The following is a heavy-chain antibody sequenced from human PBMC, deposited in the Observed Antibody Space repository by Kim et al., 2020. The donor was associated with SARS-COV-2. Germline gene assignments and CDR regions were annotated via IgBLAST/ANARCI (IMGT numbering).Heavy chain of an antibody. CDR1: GYTFSTFF. Sequence: ASVKVSCKASGYTFSTFFIHWVRQAPGQGLEWMGIIDPSGGSTTYARKSQGRVTTTRDTSTSTVYMELTSLSSEDTAVYFCARAPIIFTRPLDVWGQGTTVTVSS. V-gene: IGHV1-46*01. CDR2: IDPSGGST. J-gene: IGHJ6*02. CDR3: ARAPIIFTRPLDV. D-gene: IGHD3-9*01.